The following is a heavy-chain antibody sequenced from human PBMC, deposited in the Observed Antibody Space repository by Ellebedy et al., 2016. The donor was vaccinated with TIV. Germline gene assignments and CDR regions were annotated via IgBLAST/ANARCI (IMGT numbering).Heavy chain of an antibody. J-gene: IGHJ4*02. V-gene: IGHV1-46*01. D-gene: IGHD3-22*01. CDR3: ARGDNYYYDSSGYYYSY. CDR1: GYTFTSYF. Sequence: ASVKVSCKASGYTFTSYFLYWVRQAPGQGLEWMGIINPTSGSSNYAQKFQGRVTMTRDTSTSTVYMDLSSLRSEVTAVYYCARGDNYYYDSSGYYYSYWGQGTLVTVSS. CDR2: INPTSGSS.